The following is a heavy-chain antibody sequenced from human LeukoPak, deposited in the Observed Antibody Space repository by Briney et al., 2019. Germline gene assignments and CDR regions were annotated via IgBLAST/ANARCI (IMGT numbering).Heavy chain of an antibody. CDR2: FYSGGST. CDR3: ARAGYSSGWPFDY. D-gene: IGHD6-19*01. Sequence: GGSLRLSCAASGFTVSSNYMSWVRQAPGKGLEWVSVFYSGGSTYYADSVKGRFTISRDNSKNTLYLRMNSLRAEDTAVYYCARAGYSSGWPFDYWGQGTLVTVSS. CDR1: GFTVSSNY. V-gene: IGHV3-53*05. J-gene: IGHJ4*02.